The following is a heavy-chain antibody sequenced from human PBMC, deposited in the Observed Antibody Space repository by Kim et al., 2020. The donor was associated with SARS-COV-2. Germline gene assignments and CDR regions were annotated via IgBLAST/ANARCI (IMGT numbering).Heavy chain of an antibody. CDR1: GFTFSSYA. Sequence: GGSLRLSCAASGFTFSSYAMHWVRQAPGKGLEWVAVISYDGSNKYYADSVKGRFTISRDNSKNTLYLQMNSLRAEDTAVYYCARALKDYDFWSGYPRYYG. J-gene: IGHJ6*01. V-gene: IGHV3-30-3*01. CDR2: ISYDGSNK. D-gene: IGHD3-3*01. CDR3: ARALKDYDFWSGYPRYYG.